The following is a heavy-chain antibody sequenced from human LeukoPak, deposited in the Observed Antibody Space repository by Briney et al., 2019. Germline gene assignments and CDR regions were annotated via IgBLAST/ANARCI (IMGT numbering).Heavy chain of an antibody. D-gene: IGHD3-22*01. CDR3: ARGTPPYYYGSTDFHYDYFEY. CDR2: IKQDGSEK. V-gene: IGHV3-7*04. J-gene: IGHJ4*02. CDR1: GFTFNNYY. Sequence: GGSLRLSCAASGFTFNNYYMNWVRQAPGKGLEWVANIKQDGSEKNCVDSVKGRFSISRDNAKNSIYLQMNSLRAEDTAVYYCARGTPPYYYGSTDFHYDYFEYWGQGALVTVSS.